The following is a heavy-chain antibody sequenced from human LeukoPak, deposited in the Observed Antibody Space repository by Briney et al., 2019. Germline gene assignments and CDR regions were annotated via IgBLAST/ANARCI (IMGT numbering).Heavy chain of an antibody. Sequence: SETLSLTCTVSGGSISSYYWSCIRQPPGKGLEWIGYIYYSGSTNYNPSLKSRVTISVDTSKNQFSLKLSSVTAADTAVYYCATVGATTGFDYWGQGTLVTVSS. V-gene: IGHV4-59*01. J-gene: IGHJ4*02. CDR3: ATVGATTGFDY. D-gene: IGHD1-26*01. CDR2: IYYSGST. CDR1: GGSISSYY.